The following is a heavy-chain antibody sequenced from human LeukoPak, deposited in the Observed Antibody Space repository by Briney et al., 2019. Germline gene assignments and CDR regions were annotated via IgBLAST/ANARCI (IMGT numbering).Heavy chain of an antibody. D-gene: IGHD1-14*01. CDR2: ISAYNGDT. CDR1: GYTFTNYG. J-gene: IGHJ4*02. CDR3: ARDNQGDLDY. V-gene: IGHV1-18*01. Sequence: ASVKVSCKASGYTFTNYGISWVRQAPGQGLEWMGWISAYNGDTDYAQKLQGRVTMTTDTSTSTAYMELRSLSSDDTAVYYCARDNQGDLDYWGQGTLVTVSS.